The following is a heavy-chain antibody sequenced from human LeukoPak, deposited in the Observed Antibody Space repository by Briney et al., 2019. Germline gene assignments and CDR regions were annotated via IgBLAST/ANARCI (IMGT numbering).Heavy chain of an antibody. V-gene: IGHV4-34*01. D-gene: IGHD3-16*01. Sequence: PSETLSLTCAVYGGSFSGYYWSWIRQPPGKGLEWIGEINHSGSTSYNPSLKSRVTISVDTSKNQFSLKLSSVTAADTAVYYCASKGGTDGYWGQGTLVTVSS. CDR3: ASKGGTDGY. CDR1: GGSFSGYY. CDR2: INHSGST. J-gene: IGHJ4*02.